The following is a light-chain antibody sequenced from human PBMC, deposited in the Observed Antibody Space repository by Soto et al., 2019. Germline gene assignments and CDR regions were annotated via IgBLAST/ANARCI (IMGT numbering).Light chain of an antibody. V-gene: IGKV3-20*01. CDR3: QQYGSSPYT. Sequence: EIVLTQSPGTLSLSPGERATLSCRASQSVSSSYFAWSQQKPGQAPRLLIYGASSRATGIPDRFSGSGSGTDFTLIISRLEPEDFAVYYCQQYGSSPYTFGQGTKLEIK. CDR1: QSVSSSY. CDR2: GAS. J-gene: IGKJ2*01.